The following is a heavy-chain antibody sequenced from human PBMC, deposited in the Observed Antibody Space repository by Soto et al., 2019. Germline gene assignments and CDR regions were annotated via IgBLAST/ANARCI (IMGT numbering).Heavy chain of an antibody. CDR1: GGTFSSYA. Sequence: SVKVSCKASGGTFSSYAISWVRQAPGQGLEWMGGIIPIFGTANYAQKFQGRVTITADESTSTAYMELSSLRSEDTAVYYCARHPVGRGYYYGMDVWGQGDTVTVSS. CDR3: ARHPVGRGYYYGMDV. D-gene: IGHD2-15*01. CDR2: IIPIFGTA. V-gene: IGHV1-69*13. J-gene: IGHJ6*02.